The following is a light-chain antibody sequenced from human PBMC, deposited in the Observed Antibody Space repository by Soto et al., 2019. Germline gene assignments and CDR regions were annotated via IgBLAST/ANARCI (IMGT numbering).Light chain of an antibody. Sequence: IVLTQSPRTRSSSPWERGTVSCRSSQSVITNNLAWYQQRPGQAPRLLIYGASRRATGIPARFSGSGSGTDFTLTISSLQSEDFAVYYCQQYDNWPWTFGQGTKVDTK. V-gene: IGKV3D-15*01. CDR3: QQYDNWPWT. CDR2: GAS. CDR1: QSVITNN. J-gene: IGKJ1*01.